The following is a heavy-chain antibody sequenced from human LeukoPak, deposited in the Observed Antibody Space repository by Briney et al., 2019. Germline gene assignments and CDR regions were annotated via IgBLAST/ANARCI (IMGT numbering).Heavy chain of an antibody. D-gene: IGHD3-22*01. J-gene: IGHJ4*02. CDR2: ISHSGSS. CDR3: ARDGYYYDGSFEY. Sequence: SETLSLTCAVSGYSISSGYFWVWIRQPPGKGLEWIGSISHSGSSYSKPSLKSRVIISVDTSNNQFSLKLTSVTAADTATYYCARDGYYYDGSFEYWGQGIRVAVSS. V-gene: IGHV4-38-2*02. CDR1: GYSISSGYF.